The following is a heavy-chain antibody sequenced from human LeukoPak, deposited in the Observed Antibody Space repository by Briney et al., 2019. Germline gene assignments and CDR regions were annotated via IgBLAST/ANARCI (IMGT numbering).Heavy chain of an antibody. D-gene: IGHD1-26*01. J-gene: IGHJ6*03. V-gene: IGHV4-30-4*08. Sequence: SETLSLTCTVSGGSINSGDYYWSWIRQPPGKGLEWIGYIYYSGSTYYNPSLKSRVTISIDTSKNQFSLKLSSVTAADTAVYYCARTKGSYYYMDVWGKGTTVTVSS. CDR3: ARTKGSYYYMDV. CDR2: IYYSGST. CDR1: GGSINSGDYY.